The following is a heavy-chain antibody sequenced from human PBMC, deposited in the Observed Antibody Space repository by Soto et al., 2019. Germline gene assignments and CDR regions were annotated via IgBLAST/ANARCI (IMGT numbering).Heavy chain of an antibody. V-gene: IGHV3-30-3*01. J-gene: IGHJ1*01. CDR1: GFTFSSYS. D-gene: IGHD3-22*01. CDR2: MSYDGSTK. Sequence: QVQLVESGGDVVQPGRSLRLSCSASGFTFSSYSVHWVRKAPGKGLEWLAFMSYDGSTKYYADSVKGRFTVSRDNSKNTLYLQMDSLRTEDTAVYYCARDAYDDPPGYFQHWGQGTLLTVSS. CDR3: ARDAYDDPPGYFQH.